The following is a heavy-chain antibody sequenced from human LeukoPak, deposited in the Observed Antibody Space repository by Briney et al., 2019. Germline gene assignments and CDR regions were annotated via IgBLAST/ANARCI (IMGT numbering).Heavy chain of an antibody. CDR1: GFTVSSSY. J-gene: IGHJ6*02. V-gene: IGHV3-66*01. Sequence: PGGSLRLSCAASGFTVSSSYMSWVRQAPGKGLEWVSVIYSGGSTYYADSVKGRFTISRDNSKNTLYLQMNSLRAEDTAVYYCARGIAAAGTQYYYGMDVWGQGTTVTVSS. CDR2: IYSGGST. D-gene: IGHD6-13*01. CDR3: ARGIAAAGTQYYYGMDV.